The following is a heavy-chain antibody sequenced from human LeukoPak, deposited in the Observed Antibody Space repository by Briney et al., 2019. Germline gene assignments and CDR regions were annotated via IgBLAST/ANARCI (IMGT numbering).Heavy chain of an antibody. V-gene: IGHV3-53*01. J-gene: IGHJ4*02. Sequence: GGSLRLSCAASGFTVSNNYMTWVRKAPGKGLEWVSLIYSGGSTYYADSVKGRFTISRDNSKNTLYLQMNSLRAEDTAVYYCARDRSGSYYYWGQGTLVTVSS. CDR3: ARDRSGSYYY. CDR2: IYSGGST. D-gene: IGHD1-26*01. CDR1: GFTVSNNY.